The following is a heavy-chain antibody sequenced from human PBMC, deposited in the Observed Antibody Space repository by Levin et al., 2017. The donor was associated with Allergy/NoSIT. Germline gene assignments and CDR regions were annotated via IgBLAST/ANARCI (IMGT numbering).Heavy chain of an antibody. J-gene: IGHJ3*02. D-gene: IGHD3-9*01. CDR3: ARAADYDILTGYYRGAFDI. Sequence: GGSLRLSCAASGFTFSSYSMNWVRQAPGKGLEWVSSISSSSSYIYYADSVKGRFTISRDNAKNSLYLQMNSLRAEDTDVYYCARAADYDILTGYYRGAFDIWGQGTMVTVSS. CDR2: ISSSSSYI. CDR1: GFTFSSYS. V-gene: IGHV3-21*01.